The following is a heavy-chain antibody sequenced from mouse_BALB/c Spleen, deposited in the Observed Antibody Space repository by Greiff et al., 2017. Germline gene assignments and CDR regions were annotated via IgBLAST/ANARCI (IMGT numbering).Heavy chain of an antibody. V-gene: IGHV5-9-3*01. CDR1: GFTFSSYA. Sequence: EVKLVESGGGLVKPGGSLKLSCAASGFTFSSYAMSWVRQTPEKRLEWVATISSGGSYTYSPDSVKGRFTISRDNAKNTLYLQMSSLRSEDTAMYYCARLFITTRAYWGQGTLVTVSA. J-gene: IGHJ3*01. CDR2: ISSGGSYT. CDR3: ARLFITTRAY. D-gene: IGHD1-2*01.